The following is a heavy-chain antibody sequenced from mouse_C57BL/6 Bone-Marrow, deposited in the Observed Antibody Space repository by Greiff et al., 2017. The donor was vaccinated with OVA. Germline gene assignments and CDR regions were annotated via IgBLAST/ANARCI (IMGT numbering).Heavy chain of an antibody. CDR2: IWSGGST. D-gene: IGHD4-1*01. Sequence: VQRVESGPGLVQPSQSLSITCTVSGFSLTSYGVHWVRQSPGKGLEWLGVIWSGGSTDYNAAFISRLSISKDNSKSQVFFKMNSLQADDTAIYYCAISNWEGFAYWGQGTLVTVSA. CDR3: AISNWEGFAY. CDR1: GFSLTSYG. V-gene: IGHV2-2*01. J-gene: IGHJ3*01.